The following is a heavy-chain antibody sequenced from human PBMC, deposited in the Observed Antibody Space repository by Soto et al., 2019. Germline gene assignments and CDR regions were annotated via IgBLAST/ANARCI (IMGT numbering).Heavy chain of an antibody. Sequence: QVQLVQSGAEVKKPGSSVKVSCKASAGTFSSYAISGLRQAPGQGLEWMGGFIPIVVAADYAQNFQGRVTIAADESTSTAYMELTSLSSEDTAVYYCASPRDNYYYDGMDVGGQGTTVTVSS. CDR2: FIPIVVAA. CDR3: ASPRDNYYYDGMDV. CDR1: AGTFSSYA. J-gene: IGHJ6*02. V-gene: IGHV1-69*12.